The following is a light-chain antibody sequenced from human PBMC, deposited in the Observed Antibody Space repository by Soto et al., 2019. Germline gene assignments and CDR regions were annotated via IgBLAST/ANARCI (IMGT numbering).Light chain of an antibody. CDR3: SSYTSSSTLV. Sequence: QSVLTQPASVSGSPGQSITISCTGTSSDVGGYNDVSWYQQQPGKAPKLMIYEVSNRPSGVSKRFSGSKSGNTASLTISGLQAEDEADYYCSSYTSSSTLVFGGGTKVTVL. J-gene: IGLJ2*01. CDR2: EVS. CDR1: SSDVGGYND. V-gene: IGLV2-14*01.